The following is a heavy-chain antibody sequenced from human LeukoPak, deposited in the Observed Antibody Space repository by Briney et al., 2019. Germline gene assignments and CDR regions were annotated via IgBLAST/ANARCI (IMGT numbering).Heavy chain of an antibody. J-gene: IGHJ4*02. CDR3: ARDYGNVVDY. Sequence: GGSLRLSCAASGFTFSSYSMNWVRQAPGKGLEWVSYISSSSSTIYYADSVRGRFTISRDNAKNSLYLQMNSLRAEDTAVYYCARDYGNVVDYWGQGTLVTVSS. CDR1: GFTFSSYS. CDR2: ISSSSSTI. D-gene: IGHD3-10*01. V-gene: IGHV3-48*01.